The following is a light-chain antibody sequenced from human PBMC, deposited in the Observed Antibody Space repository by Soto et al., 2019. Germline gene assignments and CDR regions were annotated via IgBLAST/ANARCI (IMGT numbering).Light chain of an antibody. J-gene: IGKJ5*01. V-gene: IGKV3-11*01. CDR1: QSVRNY. CDR3: QHRSSWPVT. Sequence: EVGLTQSLVTLSLSPGERATLSCRASQSVRNYLAWYQQKPGQAPRLLIYDSSNRATGVPARFSGSGSGTDFTLTISTLAPEDFAVYYCQHRSSWPVTFGQGTRLEIK. CDR2: DSS.